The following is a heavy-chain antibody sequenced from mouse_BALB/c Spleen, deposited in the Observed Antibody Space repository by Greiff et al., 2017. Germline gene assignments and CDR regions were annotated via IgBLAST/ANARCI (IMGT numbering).Heavy chain of an antibody. D-gene: IGHD1-1*01. CDR2: ISSGGST. V-gene: IGHV5-6-5*01. CDR1: GFTFSSYA. J-gene: IGHJ3*01. CDR3: ARVRTTTAWFAY. Sequence: DVKLVESGGGLVKPGGSLKLSCAASGFTFSSYAMSWVRQTPEKRLEWVASISSGGSTYYPDSVKGRFTISRDNARNILYLQMSSLRSEDTAMYYCARVRTTTAWFAYWGQGTLVTVSA.